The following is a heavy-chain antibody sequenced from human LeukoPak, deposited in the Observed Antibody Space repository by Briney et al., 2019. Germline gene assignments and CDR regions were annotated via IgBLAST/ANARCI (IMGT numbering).Heavy chain of an antibody. J-gene: IGHJ5*02. V-gene: IGHV4-38-2*02. CDR3: ARLGNDYVWGSYRSNWFDP. CDR1: GYSISTGYY. D-gene: IGHD3-16*02. CDR2: IYYSGST. Sequence: PSETLSLTCTVSGYSISTGYYWGWIRQPPGKGLEWIGSIYYSGSTYYNPSLKSRVTISVDTSKNQFSLKLSSVTAADTAVYYCARLGNDYVWGSYRSNWFDPWGQGTLVTVSS.